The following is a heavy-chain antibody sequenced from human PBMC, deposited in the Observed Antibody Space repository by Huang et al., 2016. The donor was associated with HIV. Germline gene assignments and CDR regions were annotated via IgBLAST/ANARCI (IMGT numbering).Heavy chain of an antibody. CDR2: IYWDDDK. CDR3: AHIGRLGNYYMDV. CDR1: GFSLNHQGVG. V-gene: IGHV2-5*02. D-gene: IGHD7-27*01. J-gene: IGHJ6*03. Sequence: QITLKESGPTVIKPTQTLTLTCSFSGFSLNHQGVGGGWIRQPPGKALAWLVLIYWDDDKRFTTALKNRITITKDTSKNQVVFTMTNLDPMDTGTYYCAHIGRLGNYYMDVWGNGTTVTVSS.